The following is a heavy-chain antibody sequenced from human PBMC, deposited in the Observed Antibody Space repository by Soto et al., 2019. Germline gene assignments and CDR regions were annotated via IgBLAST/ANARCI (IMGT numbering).Heavy chain of an antibody. J-gene: IGHJ6*02. CDR3: ARRAAADHYYYYYGMDV. D-gene: IGHD6-13*01. CDR1: GFTFSSYW. CDR2: INSDGSST. Sequence: GGSLRLSCAASGFTFSSYWMHWVRQAPGKGLVWVSRINSDGSSTSYADSVKGRFTISRDNAKNTLYLQMNSLRAEDTAVHYCARRAAADHYYYYYGMDVWGQGTTVTVSS. V-gene: IGHV3-74*01.